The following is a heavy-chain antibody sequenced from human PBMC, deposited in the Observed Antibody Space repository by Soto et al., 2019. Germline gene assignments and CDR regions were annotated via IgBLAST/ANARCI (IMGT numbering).Heavy chain of an antibody. CDR2: IYQSGVT. V-gene: IGHV4-30-2*01. Sequence: SDTLSLTCTVSGDSYSISTYSWSWIRQPPGKALEWVGFIYQSGVTSYNPSLKSRVTISLDRSNNQCSLKLTSVTAADTAVYYCAGMPYTSGLRFDPWGPGTLVTVSS. CDR1: GDSYSISTYS. J-gene: IGHJ5*02. CDR3: AGMPYTSGLRFDP. D-gene: IGHD6-19*01.